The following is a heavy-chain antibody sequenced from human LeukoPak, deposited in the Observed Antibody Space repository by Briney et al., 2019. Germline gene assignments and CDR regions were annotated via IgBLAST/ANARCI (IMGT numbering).Heavy chain of an antibody. J-gene: IGHJ4*02. D-gene: IGHD3-9*01. CDR2: IYYSGST. Sequence: PSETLSLTCTVSGGSISNYWWSWIRQPPGKGLEWIGSIYYSGSTYYNPSLKSRVTISVDTSKNQFSLKLSSVTAADTAMYYCARHIDGILTGYYKWGQGTLVIVSS. CDR3: ARHIDGILTGYYK. V-gene: IGHV4-39*01. CDR1: GGSISNYW.